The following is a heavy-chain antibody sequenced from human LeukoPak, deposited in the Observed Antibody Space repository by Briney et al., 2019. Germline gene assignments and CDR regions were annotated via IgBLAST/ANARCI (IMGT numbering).Heavy chain of an antibody. J-gene: IGHJ6*02. V-gene: IGHV3-7*05. CDR2: INQDGHEK. CDR3: VRDMDV. Sequence: GGSLRLSCVTSGFTFSSYWMTWVRQAPGKGLDLMPNINQDGHEKNYVDSVKGRFTISRDNPRNSLYLQMNSLRAEDTAVYFCVRDMDVWAQGTTVSVSS. CDR1: GFTFSSYW.